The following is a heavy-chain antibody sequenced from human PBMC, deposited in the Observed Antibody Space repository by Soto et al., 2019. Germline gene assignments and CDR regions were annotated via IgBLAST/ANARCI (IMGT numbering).Heavy chain of an antibody. CDR1: GGSIGSGGDS. CDR2: IYHSGST. J-gene: IGHJ2*01. Sequence: PSETLSLTCTVSGGSIGSGGDSWSWNRQPPGKGLGWIGYIYHSGSTYYNPSLKSRVTISVDRSKNQFSLKLSSVTAADTAVYYWARVPDLWGRGTLVTVSS. CDR3: ARVPDL. D-gene: IGHD1-1*01. V-gene: IGHV4-30-2*01.